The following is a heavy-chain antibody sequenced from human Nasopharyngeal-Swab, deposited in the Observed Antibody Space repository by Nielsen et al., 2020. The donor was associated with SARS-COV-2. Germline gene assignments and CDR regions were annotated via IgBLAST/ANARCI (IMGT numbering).Heavy chain of an antibody. CDR2: IYSGGSR. CDR3: ARSRLPGVFSVTASWYFDL. J-gene: IGHJ2*01. D-gene: IGHD2-21*02. Sequence: WIRQPPGKGLEGVSVIYSGGSRHYADSVKGRFTIYRDNSKNALYLQMNSLRAEDTAVYYCARSRLPGVFSVTASWYFDLWGRGTLVTVSS. V-gene: IGHV3-53*01.